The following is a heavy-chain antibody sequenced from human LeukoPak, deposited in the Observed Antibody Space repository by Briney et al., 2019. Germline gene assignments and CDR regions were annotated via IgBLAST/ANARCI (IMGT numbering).Heavy chain of an antibody. V-gene: IGHV3-48*02. CDR1: GFTFSRYS. D-gene: IGHD6-13*01. Sequence: GGSLRLSCAASGFTFSRYSVNWVRQAPGKGLEWVSYISSSSSTIYYADSVKGRFTISRDNAKNSLYLQMNSLRDEDTAVYYCARVVSSSWTGEIDYWGQGTLVTVSS. CDR3: ARVVSSSWTGEIDY. J-gene: IGHJ4*02. CDR2: ISSSSSTI.